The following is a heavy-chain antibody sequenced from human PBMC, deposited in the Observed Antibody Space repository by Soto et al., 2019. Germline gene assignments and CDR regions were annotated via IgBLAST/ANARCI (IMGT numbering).Heavy chain of an antibody. CDR2: MNPNSGNT. V-gene: IGHV1-8*01. D-gene: IGHD6-25*01. Sequence: ASVKVSCKASGYTFTSYDINWVRQATGQGLEWMGWMNPNSGNTGYAQKFQGRVTMTRNTSISTAYMELSSLRSEDTAVYYCARGGSGYEWYYYYYGMDVWGQGTTVTVSS. CDR1: GYTFTSYD. J-gene: IGHJ6*02. CDR3: ARGGSGYEWYYYYYGMDV.